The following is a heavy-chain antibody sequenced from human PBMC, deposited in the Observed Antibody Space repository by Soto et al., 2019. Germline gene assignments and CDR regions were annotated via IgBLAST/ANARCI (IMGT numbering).Heavy chain of an antibody. Sequence: EVQMLESGGGLVHPGGSLRLSCAASGFTFSNYAMNWVRQAPGKGLEWVSSISGSGRNPYYADSVKGRLTISRDSSKNTLYLQMNSLRVEDTGVYYCAKDLNGSGSFTSYYHYGMDVWGQGTTVTVSS. D-gene: IGHD3-10*01. CDR1: GFTFSNYA. CDR3: AKDLNGSGSFTSYYHYGMDV. V-gene: IGHV3-23*01. CDR2: ISGSGRNP. J-gene: IGHJ6*02.